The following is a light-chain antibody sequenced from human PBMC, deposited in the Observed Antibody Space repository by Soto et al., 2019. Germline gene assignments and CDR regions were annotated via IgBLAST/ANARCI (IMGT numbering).Light chain of an antibody. V-gene: IGLV2-14*03. J-gene: IGLJ2*01. CDR3: SSYTTSSTVV. CDR1: SSDVGTYNY. Sequence: QSALTQPASVSGSPGQSITISCTGTSSDVGTYNYVSWYQQHPGKAPKLMIFDVSSRPSGVSNRIAGSKSGNTASLTISGLQAEDEADYYCSSYTTSSTVVFGGGTKLTVL. CDR2: DVS.